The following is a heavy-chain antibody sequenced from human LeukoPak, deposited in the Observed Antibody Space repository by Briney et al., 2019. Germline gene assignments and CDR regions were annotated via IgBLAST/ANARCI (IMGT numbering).Heavy chain of an antibody. J-gene: IGHJ6*02. CDR1: GFTFSHYS. CDR2: IGPGSSTI. V-gene: IGHV3-48*01. CDR3: TRNAWKSHDSGRGCMDV. Sequence: PGGSLRLSCAASGFTFSHYSMTWVRQASGKGLEWVSYIGPGSSTIYHADSVKGRFTISRDDAMNSLYLQMNSLKAEDTAVYYCTRNAWKSHDSGRGCMDVWGQGTTVTVPS. D-gene: IGHD3-10*01.